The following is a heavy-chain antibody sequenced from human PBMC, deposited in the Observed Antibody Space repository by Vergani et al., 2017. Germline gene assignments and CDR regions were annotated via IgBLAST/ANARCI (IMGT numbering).Heavy chain of an antibody. CDR1: GGSIGHYF. J-gene: IGHJ4*02. D-gene: IGHD1-26*01. V-gene: IGHV4-59*01. CDR3: ARDFIDVSGVAFDS. Sequence: QVQLHQSGPGLVKPSETMSLTCTVSGGSIGHYFWNWFRQSPGRRLEWIGHVYVGGKTNYNSSLNSRSIISVGTSKNQFSLKVTSVTAADTAIYYCARDFIDVSGVAFDSWGQGRLVTVSS. CDR2: VYVGGKT.